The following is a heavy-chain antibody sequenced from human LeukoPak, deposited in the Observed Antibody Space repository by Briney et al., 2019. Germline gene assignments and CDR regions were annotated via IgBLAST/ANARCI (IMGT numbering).Heavy chain of an antibody. CDR2: INPNSGGT. D-gene: IGHD6-19*01. V-gene: IGHV1-2*02. J-gene: IGHJ3*02. CDR1: GYTFTGYY. CDR3: ARDSRSIAVAVTSSFDI. Sequence: GASVKVSCKASGYTFTGYYMHWVRQAPGQGLEWMGWINPNSGGTNYAQKFQGRVTMTRDTSISTAYMELSRLRSDDTAVYYCARDSRSIAVAVTSSFDIWGQGTMVTVSS.